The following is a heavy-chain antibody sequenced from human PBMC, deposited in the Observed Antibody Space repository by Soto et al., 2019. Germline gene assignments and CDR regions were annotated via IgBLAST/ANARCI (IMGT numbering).Heavy chain of an antibody. V-gene: IGHV3-33*01. CDR1: GFTFSSYG. J-gene: IGHJ4*02. D-gene: IGHD6-19*01. CDR2: IWYDGSNK. CDR3: TREGSSSAWPQDY. Sequence: GGSLRLSCVASGFTFSSYGMHWVRQAPGKGLEWVAVIWYDGSNKYYADSVKGRFTISRDNSKNTLYLQMNILRAEDTAVYYCTREGSSSAWPQDYWGQGTLVTVSS.